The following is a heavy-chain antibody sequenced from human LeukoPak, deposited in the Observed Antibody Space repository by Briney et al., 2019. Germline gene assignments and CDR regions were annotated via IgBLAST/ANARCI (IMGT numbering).Heavy chain of an antibody. Sequence: GESLKIPCKGSVYPFTSYWIGWVRQMPGKGLEWMGIIYPGDSDTRYSPSFQGQVTISSDKSISTAYLQWSSLKASDTAMYYCARQELSSGWTDYWGQGTLVTVSS. CDR2: IYPGDSDT. J-gene: IGHJ4*02. CDR1: VYPFTSYW. V-gene: IGHV5-51*01. CDR3: ARQELSSGWTDY. D-gene: IGHD3-22*01.